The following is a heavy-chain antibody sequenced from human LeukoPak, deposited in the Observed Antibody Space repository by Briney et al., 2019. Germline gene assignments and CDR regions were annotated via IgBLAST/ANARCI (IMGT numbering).Heavy chain of an antibody. V-gene: IGHV3-23*01. Sequence: GSLRLSCAASGVTFNTHEMSWVRQAPGTGLDWVSGISGSGGNTYFADSVKGRFTISRDNSKNTLYLQMNSLRAEDTAVYYCAKGTVATFSYFYGMDVWGQGTTVTVSS. CDR1: GVTFNTHE. J-gene: IGHJ6*02. CDR3: AKGTVATFSYFYGMDV. CDR2: ISGSGGNT. D-gene: IGHD4-17*01.